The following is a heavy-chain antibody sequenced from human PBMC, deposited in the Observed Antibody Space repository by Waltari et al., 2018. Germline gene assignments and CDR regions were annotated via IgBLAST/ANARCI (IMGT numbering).Heavy chain of an antibody. V-gene: IGHV1-69*05. Sequence: QVQLVQSGAEVKKPGSSVTVSCKASGGTFSSYDISWVRQAPGQGLEWMGGIIPIFGTANYAQKFQGRVTITTDESTSTAYMELSSLRSEDTAVYYCARGAADTHQIHSSGWYFDYWGQGTLVTVSS. CDR1: GGTFSSYD. CDR2: IIPIFGTA. J-gene: IGHJ4*02. CDR3: ARGAADTHQIHSSGWYFDY. D-gene: IGHD6-19*01.